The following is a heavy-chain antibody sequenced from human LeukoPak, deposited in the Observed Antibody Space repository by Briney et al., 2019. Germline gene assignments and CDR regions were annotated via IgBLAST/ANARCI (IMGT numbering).Heavy chain of an antibody. CDR3: AELGITMIGGV. CDR2: ISGSDGGT. Sequence: GGTLRLSCAASGFIFSSYGMSWVRQAPGKGLEWVSAISGSDGGTNYADSVKGRFTISRDNAKNSLYLQMNSLKAEDTAVYYCAELGITMIGGVWGKGTTVTISS. J-gene: IGHJ6*04. D-gene: IGHD3-10*02. V-gene: IGHV3-23*01. CDR1: GFIFSSYG.